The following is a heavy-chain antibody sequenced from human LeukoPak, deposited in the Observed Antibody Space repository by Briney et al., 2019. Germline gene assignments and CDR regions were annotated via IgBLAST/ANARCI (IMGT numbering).Heavy chain of an antibody. J-gene: IGHJ3*02. CDR1: GYTFTSYD. CDR3: ARDGGTYFPAAFDI. D-gene: IGHD3-16*01. CDR2: ISAYNGNT. Sequence: ASVKVSCKASGYTFTSYDISWVRQAPGQGLEWMGWISAYNGNTNYAQNLQGRVTMTTDTSTSTAYMELRSLRSDDTAVYYCARDGGTYFPAAFDIWGQGTMVTVSS. V-gene: IGHV1-18*04.